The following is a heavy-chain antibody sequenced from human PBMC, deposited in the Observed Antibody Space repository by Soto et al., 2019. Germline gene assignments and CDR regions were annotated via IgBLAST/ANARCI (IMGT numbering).Heavy chain of an antibody. CDR1: GYSFTSYD. V-gene: IGHV1-8*01. CDR3: ARGGFLEPHMDV. CDR2: MNPNSADT. J-gene: IGHJ6*03. Sequence: QVRLKQSGAEVKKPGASVKVSCKASGYSFTSYDMNWMRQVPGQGPEWMGWMNPNSADTGYAQKFQGRMTMSRDMSTRTMYMELSGLTSEDTAVYYCARGGFLEPHMDVWGRGTTVTVSS.